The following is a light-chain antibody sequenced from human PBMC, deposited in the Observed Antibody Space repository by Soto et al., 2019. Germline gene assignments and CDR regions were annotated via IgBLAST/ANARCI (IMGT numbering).Light chain of an antibody. CDR1: QSVSSY. CDR2: DSS. J-gene: IGKJ1*01. V-gene: IGKV3-11*01. CDR3: QQRSNWPRT. Sequence: EIVLTQSPATLSLSPGERATLSCRASQSVSSYLAWYQQKPGQAPRLLIYDSSNRAASIPARFSGSEPGTNFTLTISSLEPEAFAVYYCQQRSNWPRTFGQGTKVEIK.